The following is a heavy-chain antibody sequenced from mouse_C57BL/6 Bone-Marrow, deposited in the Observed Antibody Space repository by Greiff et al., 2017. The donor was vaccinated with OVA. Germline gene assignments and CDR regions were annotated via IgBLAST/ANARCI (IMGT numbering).Heavy chain of an antibody. J-gene: IGHJ4*01. D-gene: IGHD3-2*02. CDR1: GFTFSSYG. CDR3: ARREAFYYYAMDY. Sequence: VQLKESGGDLVKPGGSLKLSCAASGFTFSSYGMSWVRQTPDKRLEWVATISSGGSYTYYPDSVKGRFTISRDNAKNTLYLQMSSLKSEDTAMYYCARREAFYYYAMDYWGQGTSVTVSS. V-gene: IGHV5-6*01. CDR2: ISSGGSYT.